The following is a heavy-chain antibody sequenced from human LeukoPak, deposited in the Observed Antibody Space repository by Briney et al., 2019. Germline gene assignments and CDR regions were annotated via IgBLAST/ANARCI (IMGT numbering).Heavy chain of an antibody. J-gene: IGHJ3*02. V-gene: IGHV4-59*11. D-gene: IGHD3-16*01. CDR3: ARAQGGAFDI. CDR1: VGSISSHY. CDR2: IHYSGST. Sequence: SETLSLTCTVSVGSISSHYWSWIRQPPGKGLEWIGYIHYSGSTNYNPSLKSRVTISLDTSNNQFSLKVNSVTAADTAVYYCARAQGGAFDIWGQGTMVTVPS.